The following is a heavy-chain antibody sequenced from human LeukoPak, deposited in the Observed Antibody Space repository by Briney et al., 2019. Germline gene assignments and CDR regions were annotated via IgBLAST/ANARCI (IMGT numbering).Heavy chain of an antibody. CDR1: GFTFRSYW. Sequence: GGSLRLSCAASGFTFRSYWMHWVREAPGKGLVWVSRINSDGSSTNYADSVRGRFTISRDNAKNTLYMQMNSLRAEDTAVYYCARAPYYDFWSGYPPDYWGQGTLVTVSS. CDR2: INSDGSST. V-gene: IGHV3-74*01. J-gene: IGHJ4*02. D-gene: IGHD3-3*01. CDR3: ARAPYYDFWSGYPPDY.